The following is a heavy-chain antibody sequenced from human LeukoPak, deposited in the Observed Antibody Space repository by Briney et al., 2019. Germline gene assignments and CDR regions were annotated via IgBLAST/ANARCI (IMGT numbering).Heavy chain of an antibody. Sequence: GGSLRLSCAASGFTFSSYEMNWVRQAPGKGLEWVSYISSSASTIYYADSVKGRFTISRDNAKNPLYLQMNSLRAEDTAVYYCAGGPGSLDYWGQGTLVTVSS. CDR1: GFTFSSYE. CDR2: ISSSASTI. J-gene: IGHJ4*02. D-gene: IGHD2-15*01. CDR3: AGGPGSLDY. V-gene: IGHV3-48*03.